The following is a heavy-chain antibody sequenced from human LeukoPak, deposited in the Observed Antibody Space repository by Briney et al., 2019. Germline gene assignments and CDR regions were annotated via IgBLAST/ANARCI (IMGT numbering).Heavy chain of an antibody. CDR1: GFTFRTFG. Sequence: GGSLRLSCAASGFTFRTFGMHWGRQAPGKGLEWVAIIWYDGINKYCADSVKGRFTISRDNSKNTLYLQMNSLRAEDTAVYYCARGTLEHCSGASCYPLDSWGQGTLVTVSS. V-gene: IGHV3-33*01. CDR2: IWYDGINK. J-gene: IGHJ5*01. CDR3: ARGTLEHCSGASCYPLDS. D-gene: IGHD2-15*01.